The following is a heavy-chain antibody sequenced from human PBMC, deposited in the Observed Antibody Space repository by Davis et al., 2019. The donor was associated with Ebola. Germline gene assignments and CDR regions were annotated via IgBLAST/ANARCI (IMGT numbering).Heavy chain of an antibody. J-gene: IGHJ3*02. D-gene: IGHD1-26*01. CDR3: ARTSIVGTTTTASDI. V-gene: IGHV1-18*01. CDR1: GYTFISYG. CDR2: ISAYNGNT. Sequence: AASVKVSCKASGYTFISYGITWVRQAPGQGLEWMGWISAYNGNTNYAQILQGRVTMTTDTSTGTAYMELRSLRSDDTAVYFCARTSIVGTTTTASDIWGQGTKVTVSS.